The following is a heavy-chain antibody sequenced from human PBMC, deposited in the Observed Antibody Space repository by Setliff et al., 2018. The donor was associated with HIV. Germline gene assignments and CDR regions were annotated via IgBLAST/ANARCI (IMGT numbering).Heavy chain of an antibody. CDR2: FYHSGST. V-gene: IGHV4-39*07. D-gene: IGHD3-16*01. Sequence: SETLSLTCSVSGGSISSGSYYWGWIRQPPGKGLEWIGSFYHSGSTYYNPSLRSRVTISVDTSKNQFSLKLSSVTAADTAVYYCARLGHTFGGPGYWGQGTLVTVSS. CDR3: ARLGHTFGGPGY. J-gene: IGHJ4*02. CDR1: GGSISSGSYY.